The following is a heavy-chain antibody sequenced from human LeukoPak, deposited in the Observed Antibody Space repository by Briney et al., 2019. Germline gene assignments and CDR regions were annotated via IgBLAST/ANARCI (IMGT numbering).Heavy chain of an antibody. CDR3: AKGENWNYLPTFDY. CDR1: GYTFTSYD. Sequence: GASVKVSCKASGYTFTSYDINWVRQATGQGLEWMGWMNPNSGNTGYAQKFQGRVTMTRNTSISTAYMELSSLRAEDTAVYYCAKGENWNYLPTFDYWGQGTLVTVSS. V-gene: IGHV1-8*01. CDR2: MNPNSGNT. D-gene: IGHD1-7*01. J-gene: IGHJ4*02.